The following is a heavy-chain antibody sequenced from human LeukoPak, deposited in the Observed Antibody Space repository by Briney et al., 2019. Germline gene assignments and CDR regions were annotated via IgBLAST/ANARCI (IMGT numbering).Heavy chain of an antibody. Sequence: ASVKVSCKASGYTFTGYYMHWVRQAPGQGLEWMGWINPNSGGTNYAQKFQGWVTMTRDTSISTACMELSRLRSDDTAVYYCAREGRIAVAGRNWFDPWGQGTLVTVSS. J-gene: IGHJ5*02. CDR2: INPNSGGT. V-gene: IGHV1-2*04. D-gene: IGHD6-19*01. CDR1: GYTFTGYY. CDR3: AREGRIAVAGRNWFDP.